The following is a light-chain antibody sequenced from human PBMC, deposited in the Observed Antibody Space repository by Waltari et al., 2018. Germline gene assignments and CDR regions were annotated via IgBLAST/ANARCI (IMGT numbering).Light chain of an antibody. V-gene: IGLV2-14*01. CDR2: DVS. CDR1: SSAVGVYNY. J-gene: IGLJ1*01. Sequence: HSALTQPASVSGSPGQSITISCTGTSSAVGVYNYVSWYQQHPGKAPKLMIYDVSKRPSGVSNRFSGSKSGNTASLTISGLQAEDEAEYYCSSYTSSSTYVFGTGTKVTVL. CDR3: SSYTSSSTYV.